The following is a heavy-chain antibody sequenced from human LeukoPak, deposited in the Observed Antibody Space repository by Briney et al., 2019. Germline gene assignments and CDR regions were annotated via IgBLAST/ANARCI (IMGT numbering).Heavy chain of an antibody. V-gene: IGHV1-3*01. D-gene: IGHD3-22*01. CDR3: ARDYYDNSGYDYFDY. CDR1: GYTFTSYA. J-gene: IGHJ4*02. CDR2: INAGNGST. Sequence: ASVKVSCKASGYTFTSYAMHWVRQAPGQRLEWMGWINAGNGSTKYSQKFQGRVTITRDISASTAYMELSSLRSEDTAVYYCARDYYDNSGYDYFDYWGQGTLVTVSS.